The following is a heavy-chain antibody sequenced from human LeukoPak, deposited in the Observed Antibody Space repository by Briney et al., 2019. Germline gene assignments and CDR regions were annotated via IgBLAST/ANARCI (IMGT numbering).Heavy chain of an antibody. D-gene: IGHD1-26*01. CDR1: GFTFSSYA. CDR3: AKSEWELSYFDY. J-gene: IGHJ4*02. Sequence: PGGSLRLSCAASGFTFSSYAMSWVRQAPGKGLEWVSAISGSGGSTYYADSVKGRFTISRDNSKNTLYLQMNSLRAEDTAVYHCAKSEWELSYFDYWGQGTLVTVSS. V-gene: IGHV3-23*01. CDR2: ISGSGGST.